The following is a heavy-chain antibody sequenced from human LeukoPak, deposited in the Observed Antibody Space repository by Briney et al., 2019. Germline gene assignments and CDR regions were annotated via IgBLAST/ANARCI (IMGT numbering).Heavy chain of an antibody. D-gene: IGHD5-18*01. CDR2: ITWDGGGT. CDR3: AYGDTAMV. V-gene: IGHV3-43D*03. Sequence: GGSLRLSCAASGFTFDDYAMHWVRQAPGKGLEWISLITWDGGGTYYADSVQGRFTISRDNSNNSLYLQMNSLRAEDTAFYYCAYGDTAMVWGRGTLVTVSS. CDR1: GFTFDDYA. J-gene: IGHJ4*02.